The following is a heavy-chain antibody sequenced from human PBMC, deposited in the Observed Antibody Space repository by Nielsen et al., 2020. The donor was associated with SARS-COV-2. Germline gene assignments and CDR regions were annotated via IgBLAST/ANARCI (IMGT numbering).Heavy chain of an antibody. D-gene: IGHD4-23*01. CDR1: GGSISSGGYY. CDR2: IYCSGST. V-gene: IGHV4-31*03. CDR3: ASLPTVVTLYGMDV. Sequence: SETLSLTCTVSGGSISSGGYYWSWIRQHPGKGLEWIGYIYCSGSTYYNPSLKSRVTISVDTSKNQFSLKLSSVTAADTAVYYCASLPTVVTLYGMDVWGQGTTVTVSS. J-gene: IGHJ6*02.